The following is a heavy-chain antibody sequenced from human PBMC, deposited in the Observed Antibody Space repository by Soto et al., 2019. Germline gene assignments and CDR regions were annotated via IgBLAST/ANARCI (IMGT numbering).Heavy chain of an antibody. CDR1: GFTVTTNF. V-gene: IGHV3-53*01. CDR3: ARPSSENGHDGFDI. CDR2: IYTGGHT. Sequence: EVQLVESGGGLVQPGVSLRLSCAASGFTVTTNFMSWVRQAPGKGLEWVSVIYTGGHTYYADSVKGRFTISRDSSKNTVFLQMYSLRAEDTAVYYCARPSSENGHDGFDIWGKGTMVTVSS. J-gene: IGHJ3*02.